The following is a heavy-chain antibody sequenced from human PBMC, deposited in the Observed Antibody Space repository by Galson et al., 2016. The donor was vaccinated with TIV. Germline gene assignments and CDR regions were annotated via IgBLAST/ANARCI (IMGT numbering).Heavy chain of an antibody. CDR2: VVVGSGNT. CDR3: AASPDDILEDGPNYYYMDV. Sequence: SVKVSCKASGFTSTSSAVQWVRQARGQRLERIGWVVVGSGNTNYAQKFQERLTINRDMSTSTVYMELSSLRSEDTAVYYCAASPDDILEDGPNYYYMDVWGKGTTVTVSS. J-gene: IGHJ6*03. CDR1: GFTSTSSA. D-gene: IGHD3-9*01. V-gene: IGHV1-58*01.